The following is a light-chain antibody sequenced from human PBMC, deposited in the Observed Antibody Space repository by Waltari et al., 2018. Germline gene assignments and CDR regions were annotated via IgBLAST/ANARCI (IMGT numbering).Light chain of an antibody. CDR3: SSYTSSSTSVV. CDR2: DVS. CDR1: SSDVGGYNY. V-gene: IGLV2-14*01. J-gene: IGLJ2*01. Sequence: QSALTQPASVSGSPGQSITISCTGTSSDVGGYNYVSWYQQHPGKAPKLMIYDVSKRPSGVSNRFSGSKSGNTASLTISGLQAEDEADYYGSSYTSSSTSVVFGGGTKLTVL.